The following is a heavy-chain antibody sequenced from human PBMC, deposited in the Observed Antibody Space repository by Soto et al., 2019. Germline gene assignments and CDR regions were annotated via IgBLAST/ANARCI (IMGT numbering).Heavy chain of an antibody. CDR1: GGSISSNNW. CDR2: IYHDGST. D-gene: IGHD2-15*01. J-gene: IGHJ4*02. Sequence: QVQLQESGPELVKPSGTLSLTCAVSGGSISSNNWWSWVRQPPGKGLGWIGEIYHDGSTNYNPSLKSRLTISVDKSKNHFALKLSSVTAADTAVYYCAKLDGGGYWGQGTLDTVSS. CDR3: AKLDGGGY. V-gene: IGHV4-4*02.